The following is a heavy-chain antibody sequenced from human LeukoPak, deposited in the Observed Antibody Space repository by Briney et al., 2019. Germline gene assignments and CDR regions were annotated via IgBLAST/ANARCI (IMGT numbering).Heavy chain of an antibody. J-gene: IGHJ4*02. V-gene: IGHV4-38-2*02. CDR3: ARADYYDSSGYYFDY. Sequence: SETLSPTCTVSAYSISSGYYWGWIRQAPGKGLEWIGSIYHSGNTYYNPSLKSRVTISVDTSKNQFSLKLSSVTAADTAVYYCARADYYDSSGYYFDYWGQGTLVTVSS. CDR2: IYHSGNT. CDR1: AYSISSGYY. D-gene: IGHD3-22*01.